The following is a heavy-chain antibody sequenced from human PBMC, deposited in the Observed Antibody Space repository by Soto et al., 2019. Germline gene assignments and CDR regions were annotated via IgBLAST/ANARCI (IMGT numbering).Heavy chain of an antibody. CDR2: ITYDGSNK. CDR3: VRTSLVVAAATREDY. D-gene: IGHD2-15*01. CDR1: GFTFSSYA. J-gene: IGHJ4*02. Sequence: GSLRLSCAASGFTFSSYAMHWVRQAPGKGLEWVSVITYDGSNKNYADSVKGRFTISRDNAKNTLYLQMNSLRAEDTAVYYCVRTSLVVAAATREDYWGQGTLVTVSS. V-gene: IGHV3-30-3*01.